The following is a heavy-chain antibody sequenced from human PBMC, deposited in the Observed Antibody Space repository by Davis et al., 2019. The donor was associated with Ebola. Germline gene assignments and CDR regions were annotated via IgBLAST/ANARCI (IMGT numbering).Heavy chain of an antibody. CDR3: TRGIARRRSGSWFDP. V-gene: IGHV1-8*01. Sequence: AASVQVSCKASGYTFTTYDTNWVRQATGQGLEWMGWMNPDSGNTGYAQKFQGRVTMTRDTSITTAYMELSSLSSDDTAVYYCTRGIARRRSGSWFDPWGQGTPVTVSS. D-gene: IGHD2-15*01. J-gene: IGHJ5*02. CDR1: GYTFTTYD. CDR2: MNPDSGNT.